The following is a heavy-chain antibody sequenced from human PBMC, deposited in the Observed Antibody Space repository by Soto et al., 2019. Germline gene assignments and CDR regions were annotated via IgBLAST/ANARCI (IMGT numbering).Heavy chain of an antibody. V-gene: IGHV3-30*03. D-gene: IGHD3-22*01. CDR3: ATEDHSSGHAGTFQH. CDR1: GFTFNTYV. J-gene: IGHJ1*01. Sequence: QVQLVESGGGVVQPGRSLRLSCAASGFTFNTYVMHWVRQAPGRGLELVAAISYDGAAKHYADSVKGRFTISRDNSKNTLYVQMDTLTAEDTAVYYCATEDHSSGHAGTFQHWGQGTLATVSS. CDR2: ISYDGAAK.